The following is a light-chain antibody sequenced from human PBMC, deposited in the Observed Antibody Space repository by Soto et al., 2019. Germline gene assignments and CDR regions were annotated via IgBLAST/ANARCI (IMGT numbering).Light chain of an antibody. J-gene: IGKJ1*01. CDR1: QDIRNE. CDR3: QPHNSYSEA. Sequence: ASVGGRGPLTRRASQDIRNELGWYQQKPGKAPKLLIYKASTLKSGVPSRFSGSGSGTEFTLTISSLHPHDFATYYCQPHNSYSEAFAQGTTVDIK. CDR2: KAS. V-gene: IGKV1-5*03.